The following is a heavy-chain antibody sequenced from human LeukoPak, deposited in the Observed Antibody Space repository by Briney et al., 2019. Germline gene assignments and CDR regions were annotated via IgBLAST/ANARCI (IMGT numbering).Heavy chain of an antibody. V-gene: IGHV3-23*01. CDR1: GFTFSSYA. CDR3: AKRGNYYDRND. CDR2: ISGSGGST. Sequence: GGSLRLSCAASGFTFSSYAMSWVRQAPGEGLEWVSAISGSGGSTYYADSVKGRFTISRDNSKNTLYLQMNSLRAEDTAVYYCAKRGNYYDRNDWGQGTLVTVSS. J-gene: IGHJ4*02. D-gene: IGHD3-10*02.